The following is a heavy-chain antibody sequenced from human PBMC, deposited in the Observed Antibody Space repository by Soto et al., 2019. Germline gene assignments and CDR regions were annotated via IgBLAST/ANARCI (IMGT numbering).Heavy chain of an antibody. J-gene: IGHJ3*02. CDR2: ISYDGSNK. D-gene: IGHD2-2*01. V-gene: IGHV3-30*18. CDR3: AKALPRYCSSTSCYQGAFDI. CDR1: GFTFSSYG. Sequence: QVQLVESGGGVVQPGRSLRLSCAASGFTFSSYGMHWVRQAPGKGLEWVAVISYDGSNKYYADSVKGRFTISRDNSKNTLYLQMNSLRAEDTAVYYCAKALPRYCSSTSCYQGAFDIWGQGTMVTVSS.